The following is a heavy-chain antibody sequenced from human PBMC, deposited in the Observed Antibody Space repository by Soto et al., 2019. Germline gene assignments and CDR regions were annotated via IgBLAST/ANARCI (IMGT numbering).Heavy chain of an antibody. V-gene: IGHV3-48*03. CDR2: ISSSGSTI. J-gene: IGHJ5*02. CDR1: GFTFSSYE. CDR3: AREIRIAARFDP. Sequence: GCLTPSCTASGFTFSSYEMNWVRQAPGKGLEWVSYISSSGSTIYYADSVKGRFAISRDNAKNSLYLQMNSLRAEDTAVYYCAREIRIAARFDPWGQGTPVTVSS. D-gene: IGHD6-6*01.